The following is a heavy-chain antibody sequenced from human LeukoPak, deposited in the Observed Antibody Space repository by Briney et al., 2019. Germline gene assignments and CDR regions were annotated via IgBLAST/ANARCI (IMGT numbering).Heavy chain of an antibody. CDR2: IYYSGST. CDR3: ARGGRLAWFDP. J-gene: IGHJ5*02. CDR1: GGSINNYY. Sequence: SETLSLTCTVSGGSINNYYWGWIRQPQGKGLEWIGYIYYSGSTNYNPSLKSRVTISVDTSKNQFSLKLSSVTAADTAVYYCARGGRLAWFDPWGQGTLVTVSS. D-gene: IGHD1-14*01. V-gene: IGHV4-59*01.